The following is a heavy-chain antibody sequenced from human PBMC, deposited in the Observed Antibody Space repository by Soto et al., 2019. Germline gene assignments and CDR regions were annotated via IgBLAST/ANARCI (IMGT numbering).Heavy chain of an antibody. J-gene: IGHJ6*02. D-gene: IGHD6-13*01. CDR2: IYHSGST. CDR3: ASLGQLEDYYYGMDV. V-gene: IGHV4-4*02. CDR1: GGSISSSNW. Sequence: SETLSLTCAVSGGSISSSNWWSWVRQPPGKGLEWIGEIYHSGSTNYNPSLKSRVTISVDKSKNQSSLKLSSVTAADTAVYYCASLGQLEDYYYGMDVWGQGTTVTVSS.